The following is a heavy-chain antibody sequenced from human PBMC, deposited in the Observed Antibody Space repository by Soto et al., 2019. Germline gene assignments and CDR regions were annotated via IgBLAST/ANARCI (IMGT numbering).Heavy chain of an antibody. J-gene: IGHJ4*02. CDR2: IYYSGST. V-gene: IGHV4-59*01. CDR3: ARCFSSSPYYFDY. D-gene: IGHD3-16*01. CDR1: GGSISSYY. Sequence: SETLSLTCTVSGGSISSYYWSWIRQPPGKGLEWIGYIYYSGSTNYNPSLKSRVTISVDTSKNQFSLKLSSVTAADTAVYYCARCFSSSPYYFDYWGQGTLVTVSS.